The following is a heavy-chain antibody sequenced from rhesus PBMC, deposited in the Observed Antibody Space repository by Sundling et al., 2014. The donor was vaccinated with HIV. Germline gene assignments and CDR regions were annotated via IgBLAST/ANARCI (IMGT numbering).Heavy chain of an antibody. CDR1: GASISTYW. J-gene: IGHJ4*01. Sequence: QVQLQESGPGLVNPSETLSLTCTVSGASISTYWWSWIRQPPGKGLEWIGEINGNSGSTHYSPSLKSRVTISKDTSKNQLSLKLSSVTAADTAVYYCARTGPWTGYYSFDYWGQGVLVTVSS. CDR2: INGNSGST. V-gene: IGHV4-80*01. CDR3: ARTGPWTGYYSFDY. D-gene: IGHD3-3*01.